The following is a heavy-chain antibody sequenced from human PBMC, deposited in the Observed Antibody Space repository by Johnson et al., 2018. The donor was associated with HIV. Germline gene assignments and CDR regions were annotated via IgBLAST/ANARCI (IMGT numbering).Heavy chain of an antibody. CDR1: GSTVSGNY. Sequence: VQLVESGGGLVQPGGSLRLSCAASGSTVSGNYMTCVRQATGKGLEWVSVVDSAGHTYYADSVKGRFTISRDNSKNSLFLQMNRLKVEDTAVYYCARSGGYPIAFDIWGQGTMVTVSS. CDR2: VDSAGHT. V-gene: IGHV3-66*01. D-gene: IGHD6-13*01. CDR3: ARSGGYPIAFDI. J-gene: IGHJ3*02.